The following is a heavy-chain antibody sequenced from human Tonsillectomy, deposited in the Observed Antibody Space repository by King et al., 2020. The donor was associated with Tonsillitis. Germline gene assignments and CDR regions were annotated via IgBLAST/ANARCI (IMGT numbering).Heavy chain of an antibody. D-gene: IGHD6-19*01. CDR1: GFTSSSYA. CDR3: AKEGVGEAVADDAFDI. CDR2: ISGAGGST. J-gene: IGHJ3*02. V-gene: IGHV3-23*04. Sequence: VQLVESGGGLVPPGGSLRLSCAASGFTSSSYAMTWVRQAPGKGLEWVSSISGAGGSTYYADSVKGRFTISRDNSINTLYLEMNSLRAEDTAVYYCAKEGVGEAVADDAFDIWGQGTMVTVSS.